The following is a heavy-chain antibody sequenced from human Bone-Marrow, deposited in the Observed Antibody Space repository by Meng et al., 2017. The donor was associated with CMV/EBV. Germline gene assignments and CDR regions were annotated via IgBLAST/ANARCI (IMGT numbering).Heavy chain of an antibody. V-gene: IGHV4-59*01. CDR1: GGSISSYY. CDR2: IYYSGST. J-gene: IGHJ4*02. Sequence: SETLSLTCTVSGGSISSYYWSWIRQPPGKGLEWIGYIYYSGSTNYNPSLKSRVTISVDTSKTQFSLKLSSVTAADTAVYYCARSPSGYDPDYWGQGTLVAVSS. D-gene: IGHD5-12*01. CDR3: ARSPSGYDPDY.